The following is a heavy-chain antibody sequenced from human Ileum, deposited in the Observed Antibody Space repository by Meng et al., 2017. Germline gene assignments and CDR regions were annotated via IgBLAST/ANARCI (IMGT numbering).Heavy chain of an antibody. Sequence: EVQLLESGGGLVQPGGSLRLSCAASGFTFSSYAMSWVRQAPGKGLAWVGNSTYYADSVKGRFTISRDDSKNTLYLRMNSLRAEDTAVYFCAKNPGYSSGSYYFDYWGQGTLVTVSS. V-gene: IGHV3-23*05. CDR1: GFTFSSYA. CDR3: AKNPGYSSGSYYFDY. J-gene: IGHJ4*02. D-gene: IGHD5-18*01. CDR2: GNST.